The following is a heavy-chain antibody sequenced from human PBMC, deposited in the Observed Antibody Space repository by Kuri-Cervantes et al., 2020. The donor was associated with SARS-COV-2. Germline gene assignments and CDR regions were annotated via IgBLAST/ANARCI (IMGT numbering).Heavy chain of an antibody. D-gene: IGHD4-23*01. J-gene: IGHJ6*03. CDR1: GFTFSGYS. V-gene: IGHV3-21*01. CDR2: ISSSSSYI. Sequence: GESLKISCAASGFTFSGYSMNWVRQAPGKGLEWVSSISSSSSYIYYADSVEGRFTISRDNAKNSLYLQMNSLRAEDTAVYYCAREVRTVGYYYYMDVWGKGTTVTVSS. CDR3: AREVRTVGYYYYMDV.